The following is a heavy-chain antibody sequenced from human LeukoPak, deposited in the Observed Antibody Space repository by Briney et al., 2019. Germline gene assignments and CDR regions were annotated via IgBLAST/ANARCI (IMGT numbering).Heavy chain of an antibody. V-gene: IGHV3-30-3*01. CDR3: ARDGMTGDPAAFDI. CDR1: GFTFSSYA. Sequence: PGGSLRLSCAASGFTFSSYAMHWVRQAPGKGLEWVAVISYDGSNKYYADSVKGRFTISRDNSKNTLYLQMNSLRAEDTAVYYCARDGMTGDPAAFDIWGQGTMVTVSS. CDR2: ISYDGSNK. J-gene: IGHJ3*02. D-gene: IGHD1-20*01.